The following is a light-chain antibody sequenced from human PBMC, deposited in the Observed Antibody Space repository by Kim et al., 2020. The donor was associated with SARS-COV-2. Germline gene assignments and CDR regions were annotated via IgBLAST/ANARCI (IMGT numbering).Light chain of an antibody. J-gene: IGLJ3*02. CDR3: AAWDGSLNVWV. Sequence: ELTQPPSASGTPVQRVTISCSGSKSNVGNNPVNWAPQFPGTAPKRLIYGDGQRPSGGFARFSGSKSGTSASLAIGGLHSEDEADYYCAAWDGSLNVWVFGGGTQLTV. CDR1: KSNVGNNP. CDR2: GDG. V-gene: IGLV1-44*01.